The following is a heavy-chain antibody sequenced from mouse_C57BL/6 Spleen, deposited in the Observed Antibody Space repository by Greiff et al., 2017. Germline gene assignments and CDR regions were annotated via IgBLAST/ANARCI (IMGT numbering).Heavy chain of an antibody. J-gene: IGHJ1*03. CDR3: ARSAWTGYFDV. Sequence: VQLQQSGAELVRPGTSVKVSCKASGYAFTNYLIEWVKQRPGQGLEWIGVINPGSGGTNYNEKFKGKATLTADKSSSTAYMQLSSLTSEDSAVYFCARSAWTGYFDVWGTGTTVTVSS. D-gene: IGHD3-3*01. CDR1: GYAFTNYL. V-gene: IGHV1-54*01. CDR2: INPGSGGT.